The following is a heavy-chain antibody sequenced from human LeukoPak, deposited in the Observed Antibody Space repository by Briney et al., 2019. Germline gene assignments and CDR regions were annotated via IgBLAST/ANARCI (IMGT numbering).Heavy chain of an antibody. Sequence: GGSRRLSCAASGFTFSSYEMNWVRQAPGKGLVWVSYISSSGNTIYYADSVKGRFTISRDNAKNSLYLQMNSLRAEDTAVYYCASAGHYGDYFYYYMDVWGKGTTVTVSS. CDR2: ISSSGNTI. CDR3: ASAGHYGDYFYYYMDV. J-gene: IGHJ6*03. CDR1: GFTFSSYE. D-gene: IGHD4-17*01. V-gene: IGHV3-48*03.